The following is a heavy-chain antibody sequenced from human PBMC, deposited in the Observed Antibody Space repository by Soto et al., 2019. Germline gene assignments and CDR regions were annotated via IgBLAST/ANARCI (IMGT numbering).Heavy chain of an antibody. CDR1: GFTFSSYA. J-gene: IGHJ4*02. Sequence: EVQLLESGGGLVQPGGSLRLSCAASGFTFSSYAMSWVRQAPGKGLEWVSGITGSGGSTYYADYVKGRFTISRDKSKNTLYLQMNSLRAEDTAVYYCARGYCGGGSCYSPFDWGQGTLVTVSS. D-gene: IGHD2-15*01. V-gene: IGHV3-23*01. CDR2: ITGSGGST. CDR3: ARGYCGGGSCYSPFD.